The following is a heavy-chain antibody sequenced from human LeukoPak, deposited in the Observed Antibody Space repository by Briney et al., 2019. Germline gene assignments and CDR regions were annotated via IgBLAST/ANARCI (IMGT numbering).Heavy chain of an antibody. CDR2: IYHSGST. CDR3: ARGYPGGGYSYGG. D-gene: IGHD5-18*01. J-gene: IGHJ4*02. V-gene: IGHV4-38-2*02. Sequence: SETLSLTCTVSGYSISSGYYWGWIRQPPGKGLEWIGSIYHSGSTYYNPSLKSRVTISVDTSKNQFSLKLSSVTAADTAVYYCARGYPGGGYSYGGWGQGTLVTVSS. CDR1: GYSISSGYY.